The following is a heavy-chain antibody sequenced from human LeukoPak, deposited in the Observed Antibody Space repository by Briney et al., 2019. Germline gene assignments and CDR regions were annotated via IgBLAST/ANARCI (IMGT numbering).Heavy chain of an antibody. Sequence: PGRSLRLSCAASGFTFSSYAMHWVRQAPGKGLEWVAVISYDGSNKYYADSVKGRFTISRDNSKNTLYLQMNSLRAEDTAVYYCARDRAWYSGSSYYFDYWGQGTLVTVSS. CDR2: ISYDGSNK. CDR1: GFTFSSYA. CDR3: ARDRAWYSGSSYYFDY. J-gene: IGHJ4*02. D-gene: IGHD1-26*01. V-gene: IGHV3-30-3*01.